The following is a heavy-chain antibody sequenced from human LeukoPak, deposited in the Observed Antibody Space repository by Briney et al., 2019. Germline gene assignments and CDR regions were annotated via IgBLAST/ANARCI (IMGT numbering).Heavy chain of an antibody. D-gene: IGHD3-10*01. CDR3: ARAVLLWFGELLGVDY. V-gene: IGHV1-18*01. CDR2: ISAYNGNT. J-gene: IGHJ4*02. Sequence: ASVKVSCKASGYTFTSYGISWVRQAPGQGLEWMGWISAYNGNTNYAQKLQGRVTMTTDTSTSTAYMELRSLRSDDTAVYYCARAVLLWFGELLGVDYWGQGTLVTVSS. CDR1: GYTFTSYG.